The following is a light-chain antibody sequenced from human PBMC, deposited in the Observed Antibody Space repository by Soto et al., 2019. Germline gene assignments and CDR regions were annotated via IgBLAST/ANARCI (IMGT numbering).Light chain of an antibody. CDR1: QTISSW. CDR2: NTS. J-gene: IGKJ1*01. V-gene: IGKV1-5*03. CDR3: QHYYSYSEA. Sequence: DIQMTQSPSTLSGSVGDRVTITCRASQTISSWLAWYQQKPGKAPKLLIYNTSTLKSGVPSRFSGSGSGTEFTLTIRSLQPDDFATYYCQHYYSYSEAFGQGTKVELK.